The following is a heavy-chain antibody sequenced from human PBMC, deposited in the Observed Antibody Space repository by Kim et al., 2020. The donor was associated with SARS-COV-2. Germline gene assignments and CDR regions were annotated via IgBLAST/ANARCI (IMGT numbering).Heavy chain of an antibody. CDR3: ARATYYGMDV. J-gene: IGHJ6*02. Sequence: YISYADSVKGRLTISRDNAKNSLYLQMNSLGAEDTAVYYCARATYYGMDVWGQGTTVTVSS. CDR2: YI. V-gene: IGHV3-21*01.